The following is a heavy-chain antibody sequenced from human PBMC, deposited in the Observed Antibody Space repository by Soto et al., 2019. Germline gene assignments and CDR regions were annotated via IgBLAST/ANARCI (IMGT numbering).Heavy chain of an antibody. Sequence: QVQLVQAGAEVKKPGSSVKVSCKASGGTFSSYSINWVRQDPGQGLEWMGEIIPIFGTANYAQKFQGRVTITADESTSTAYMELSSPSSADTAVYYCARDGGRHAGGIDYWGQGTLVTVSS. D-gene: IGHD1-26*01. J-gene: IGHJ4*02. CDR2: IIPIFGTA. CDR3: ARDGGRHAGGIDY. V-gene: IGHV1-69*01. CDR1: GGTFSSYS.